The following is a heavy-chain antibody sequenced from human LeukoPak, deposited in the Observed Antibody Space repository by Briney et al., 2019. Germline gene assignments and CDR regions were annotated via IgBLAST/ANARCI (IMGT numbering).Heavy chain of an antibody. J-gene: IGHJ6*03. Sequence: PSETLSLTCAVSGGPFSGYFWSWIRQSSGKGLEWIGEIHNSGTTNYNPSLKSRVTISVDTSKNQFSLKLSSVTAADTAVYYCARGGGGTCYYDSSGYYYYYYMDVWGKGTTVTVSS. CDR1: GGPFSGYF. CDR3: ARGGGGTCYYDSSGYYYYYYMDV. V-gene: IGHV4-34*01. D-gene: IGHD3-22*01. CDR2: IHNSGTT.